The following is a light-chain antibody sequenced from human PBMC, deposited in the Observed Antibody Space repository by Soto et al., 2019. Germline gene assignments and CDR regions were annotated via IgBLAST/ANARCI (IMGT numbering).Light chain of an antibody. J-gene: IGLJ1*01. CDR2: EVT. CDR3: SSYAGSNNFV. CDR1: SSDAGGYDY. Sequence: QSVLTQPPSASGSPGQSATISCTGTSSDAGGYDYVSWYQQHPGKAPKLMIYEVTKRPSGVPDRFSGSKSGNTASLTVSGLQAEDEADYYCSSYAGSNNFVFGTGTKVTVL. V-gene: IGLV2-8*01.